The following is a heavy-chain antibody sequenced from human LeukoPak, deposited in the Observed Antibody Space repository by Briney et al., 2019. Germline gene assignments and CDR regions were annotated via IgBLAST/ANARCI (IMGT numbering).Heavy chain of an antibody. CDR2: INPNSGGT. Sequence: ASVKVSCKASGYTFTGYYMHWVRQAPGQGLEWMGWINPNSGGTNYAQKFQGWVTMTRDTSISTAHMELSRLRSDDTAVYYCARGRRMIGSSSARRYYYYGMDVWGKGTTVTVSS. J-gene: IGHJ6*04. V-gene: IGHV1-2*04. CDR3: ARGRRMIGSSSARRYYYYGMDV. D-gene: IGHD2-15*01. CDR1: GYTFTGYY.